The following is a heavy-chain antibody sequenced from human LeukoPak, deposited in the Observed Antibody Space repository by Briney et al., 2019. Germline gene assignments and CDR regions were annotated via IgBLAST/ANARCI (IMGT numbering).Heavy chain of an antibody. CDR1: GGSISSYY. D-gene: IGHD5-24*01. CDR2: IYTSGST. Sequence: SETLSLTCIVSGGSISSYYWSWIRQPAAKGLEWIWRIYTSGSTNYNPSLKRRVTMSVDTSKNQFPLNLSSVTAAETAVYYCAGDGYNEFDYWGQGTLVTVSS. J-gene: IGHJ4*02. CDR3: AGDGYNEFDY. V-gene: IGHV4-4*07.